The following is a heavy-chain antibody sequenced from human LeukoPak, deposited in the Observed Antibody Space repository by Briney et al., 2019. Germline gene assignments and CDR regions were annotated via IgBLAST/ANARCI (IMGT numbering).Heavy chain of an antibody. J-gene: IGHJ6*03. D-gene: IGHD2-2*01. CDR2: INPNSGGT. Sequence: ASVKVSCKASGYTFTGYYMHWVRQAPGQGLEWMGWINPNSGGTNYAQKFQGRVTMTRDTSISTAYMELSRLRSDDTAVYYCALVVPAAKDYYYMDVWGKGTTVTVSS. V-gene: IGHV1-2*02. CDR3: ALVVPAAKDYYYMDV. CDR1: GYTFTGYY.